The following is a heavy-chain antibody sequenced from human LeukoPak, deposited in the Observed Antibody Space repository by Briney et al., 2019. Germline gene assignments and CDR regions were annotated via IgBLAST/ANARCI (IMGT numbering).Heavy chain of an antibody. V-gene: IGHV3-23*01. D-gene: IGHD2-21*02. Sequence: PGGSLRLSCAASGFTFSSYAMTWVRQAPGKGLEWVSGISGSGGSTYNADSVKGRFTISRDNSKNTLYLQVNSLRAEDTAVYYCVREDTPATANYWGQGTLVTISS. CDR3: VREDTPATANY. J-gene: IGHJ4*02. CDR2: ISGSGGST. CDR1: GFTFSSYA.